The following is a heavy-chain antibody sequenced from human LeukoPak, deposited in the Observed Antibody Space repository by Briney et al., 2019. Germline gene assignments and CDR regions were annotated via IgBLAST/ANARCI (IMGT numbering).Heavy chain of an antibody. CDR3: ARDYPYTAMGGGYFDY. CDR1: GYSFTSNY. J-gene: IGHJ4*02. D-gene: IGHD5-18*01. CDR2: IYPRDGST. V-gene: IGHV1-46*01. Sequence: ASVKVSCKASGYSFTSNYIHWVRQAPGQGLEWMGMIYPRDGSTSYAQKFQGRVTITADESTSTAYMELSSLRSEDTAVYYCARDYPYTAMGGGYFDYWGQGTLVTVSS.